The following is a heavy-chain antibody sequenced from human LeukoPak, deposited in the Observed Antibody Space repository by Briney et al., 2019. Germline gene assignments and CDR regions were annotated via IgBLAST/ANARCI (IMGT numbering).Heavy chain of an antibody. CDR3: ARDRRWELWD. V-gene: IGHV1-69*13. J-gene: IGHJ4*02. D-gene: IGHD1-26*01. CDR1: GGTFSSYA. CDR2: IIPIFGTA. Sequence: ASVKVSCKASGGTFSSYAISWVRQAPGQGLEWMGGIIPIFGTANYAQKFQGRVTITADESTGTAYMELSSLRSEDTAVYYCARDRRWELWDWGQGTLVTVSS.